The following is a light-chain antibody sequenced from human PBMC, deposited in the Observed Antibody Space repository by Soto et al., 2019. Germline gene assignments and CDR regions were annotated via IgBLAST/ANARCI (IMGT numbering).Light chain of an antibody. CDR3: SSYTSSSTLV. CDR1: SSDVGGYNF. J-gene: IGLJ2*01. Sequence: QSVLTQPASVSGSPGQSITISCTGTSSDVGGYNFVSWYQQHPGKVPKLMIYEVSNRPLGVSNRFSGSKSGNTASLTISGLQAEDEADYYCSSYTSSSTLVFGGGTKLTVL. V-gene: IGLV2-14*01. CDR2: EVS.